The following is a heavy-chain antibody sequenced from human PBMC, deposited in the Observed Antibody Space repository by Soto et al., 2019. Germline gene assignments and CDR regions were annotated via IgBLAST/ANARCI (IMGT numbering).Heavy chain of an antibody. CDR2: ISSSSSTI. CDR1: GFTFSSYS. D-gene: IGHD2-21*02. V-gene: IGHV3-48*01. J-gene: IGHJ5*02. Sequence: EVQLVESGGGLVQPGGSLRLSCAASGFTFSSYSINSVRQAPGKGLEWVSYISSSSSTIYYADSVKGRFTISRDNAKNSLYLQMNSLRAQDTAVYYCAREGSDLNWFDPWGQRTLVTVSS. CDR3: AREGSDLNWFDP.